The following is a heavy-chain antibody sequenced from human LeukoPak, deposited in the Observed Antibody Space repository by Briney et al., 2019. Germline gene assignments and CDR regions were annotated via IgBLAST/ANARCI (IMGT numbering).Heavy chain of an antibody. D-gene: IGHD1-26*01. V-gene: IGHV3-74*01. J-gene: IGHJ4*02. CDR3: ARDRMSGSYFLSDY. CDR2: IDSDGSST. Sequence: GGSLRLSCAASGFTFSSYWMHWVRQAPGKGLVWVSRIDSDGSSTSYADSVKGRFTISRDNAKNTLYLQMNSLRAEDTAVYYCARDRMSGSYFLSDYWGQGTLVTVSS. CDR1: GFTFSSYW.